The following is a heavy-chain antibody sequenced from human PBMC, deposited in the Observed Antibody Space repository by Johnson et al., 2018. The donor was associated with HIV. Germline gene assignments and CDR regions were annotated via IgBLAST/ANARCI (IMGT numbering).Heavy chain of an antibody. CDR3: ARDEMQRRYALTAFDI. V-gene: IGHV3-7*05. CDR2: IKQDVSEK. CDR1: GFTFSLYW. Sequence: VQLVESGGGLVQPGGSLRLSCAASGFTFSLYWMTWVRQAPGKGLEWVANIKQDVSEKYYVDSVKGRFTISRDNAKNSVYLQMNGLRAEDTALYYCARDEMQRRYALTAFDIWGQGTMVTVSS. D-gene: IGHD6-25*01. J-gene: IGHJ3*02.